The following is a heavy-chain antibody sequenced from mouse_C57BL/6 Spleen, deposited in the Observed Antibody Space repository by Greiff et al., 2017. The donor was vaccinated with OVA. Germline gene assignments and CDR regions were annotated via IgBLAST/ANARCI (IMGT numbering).Heavy chain of an antibody. CDR1: GFSLTSYG. Sequence: VKLMESGPGLVQPSQSLSITCTVSGFSLTSYGVHWVRQSPGKGLEWLGVLWSGGSTDYNAAFISRLSISKDNSKSQVFFKMNSLQADDTAIYDCARGAGPAWFAYWGQGTLVTVSA. CDR3: ARGAGPAWFAY. CDR2: LWSGGST. V-gene: IGHV2-2*01. D-gene: IGHD3-3*01. J-gene: IGHJ3*01.